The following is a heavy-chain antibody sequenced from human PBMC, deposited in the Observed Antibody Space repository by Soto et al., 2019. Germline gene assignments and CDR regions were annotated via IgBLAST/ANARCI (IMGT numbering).Heavy chain of an antibody. CDR3: ARQRTTVVTQAYFDH. CDR2: IYYSGRT. D-gene: IGHD2-21*02. Sequence: SETLYLTCIVSGESISSSSYYWGWIRQPPGKGLEWIGSIYYSGRTYYNPSFKSRVTISIDTSKNQFSLKLSSVTATDTAVYYCARQRTTVVTQAYFDHWGQGALVTVSS. V-gene: IGHV4-39*01. J-gene: IGHJ4*02. CDR1: GESISSSSYY.